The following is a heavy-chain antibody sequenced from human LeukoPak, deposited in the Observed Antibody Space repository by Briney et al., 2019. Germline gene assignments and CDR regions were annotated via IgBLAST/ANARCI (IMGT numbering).Heavy chain of an antibody. V-gene: IGHV3-23*01. J-gene: IGHJ4*02. Sequence: GGSLRLSCAASGFIFNNYAVTWVRQAPGKGLEWVSVVSGSGDNTNYADSVKGRFTISRDNSKNTLFLQMNSLRTEDTAVYFCARWGNDYSQFDSWGQGTLVTVS. CDR3: ARWGNDYSQFDS. D-gene: IGHD4-11*01. CDR1: GFIFNNYA. CDR2: VSGSGDNT.